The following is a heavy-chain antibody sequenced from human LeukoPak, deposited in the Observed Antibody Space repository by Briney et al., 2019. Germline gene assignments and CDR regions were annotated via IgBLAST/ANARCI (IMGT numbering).Heavy chain of an antibody. CDR3: AKYDGMGYDSSGYYPTMDLY. J-gene: IGHJ4*02. CDR1: GFTFSSYG. Sequence: GGSLRLSCAASGFTFSSYGMHWVRQAPGKGLEWVAVISYDGSNKYYADSVKGRFTISRDNSKNTLYLQMNSLRAEDTAVYYCAKYDGMGYDSSGYYPTMDLYWGQGTLVTVSS. D-gene: IGHD3-22*01. V-gene: IGHV3-30*18. CDR2: ISYDGSNK.